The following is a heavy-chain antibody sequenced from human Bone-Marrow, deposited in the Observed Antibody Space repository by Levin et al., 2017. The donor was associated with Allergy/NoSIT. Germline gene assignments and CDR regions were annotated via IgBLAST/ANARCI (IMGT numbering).Heavy chain of an antibody. D-gene: IGHD1-7*01. CDR2: IGTSGDT. V-gene: IGHV3-13*01. CDR1: GFTFSNYD. J-gene: IGHJ6*02. Sequence: SCAASGFTFSNYDMHWVRQATGKGLEWVSVIGTSGDTYYPGSVKGRFTISRENAKNSLYLQMNTLRAGDTAVYYCARGRAGTTIMDVWGQGTTVTDSS. CDR3: ARGRAGTTIMDV.